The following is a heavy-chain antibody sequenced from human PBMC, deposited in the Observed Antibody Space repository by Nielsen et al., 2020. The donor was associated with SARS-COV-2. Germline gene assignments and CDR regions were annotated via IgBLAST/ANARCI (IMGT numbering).Heavy chain of an antibody. CDR3: AREGYYYGSGTLGGHWFDP. CDR2: IYTSGST. V-gene: IGHV4-4*07. Sequence: SETLSLTCTVSGGSISSYYWSWIRQPAGKGLEWIGRIYTSGSTNYNPSLKSRVTISVDTSKNQFSLKLSSVTAADTAVYYCAREGYYYGSGTLGGHWFDPWGQGTLVTVSS. J-gene: IGHJ5*02. CDR1: GGSISSYY. D-gene: IGHD3-10*01.